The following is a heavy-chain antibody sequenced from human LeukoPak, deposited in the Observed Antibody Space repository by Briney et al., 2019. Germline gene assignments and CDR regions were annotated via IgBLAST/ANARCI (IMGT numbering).Heavy chain of an antibody. CDR1: GFTFSDYY. D-gene: IGHD2-15*01. CDR2: ISSSGSTI. Sequence: GGSLRLSCAASGFTFSDYYMSWIRQAPGKGLEWVSYISSSGSTIYYADSVKGRFTISRDNAKNSLYLLMNSLRAEDTAVYFCARDIQVVAATDSHFDYWGQGTLVTVSS. J-gene: IGHJ4*02. V-gene: IGHV3-11*01. CDR3: ARDIQVVAATDSHFDY.